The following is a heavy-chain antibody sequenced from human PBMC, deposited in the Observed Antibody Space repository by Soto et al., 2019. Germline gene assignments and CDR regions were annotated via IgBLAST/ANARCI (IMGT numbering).Heavy chain of an antibody. CDR1: GYTFTTYY. D-gene: IGHD6-19*01. CDR2: IIPIFGTA. V-gene: IGHV1-69*13. J-gene: IGHJ3*02. Sequence: ASVKVSCKASGYTFTTYYIHWVRQAPGQGLEWMGGIIPIFGTANYAQKFQVRVTITADESPSTAYMELSSLRSEDTAVYYCARGPVEQWLVVRDDSFDIWGQGTMVTVSS. CDR3: ARGPVEQWLVVRDDSFDI.